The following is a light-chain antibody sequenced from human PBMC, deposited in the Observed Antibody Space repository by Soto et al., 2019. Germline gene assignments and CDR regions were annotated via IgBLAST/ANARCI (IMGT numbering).Light chain of an antibody. CDR3: QQYYKWTRK. J-gene: IGKJ1*01. CDR1: QSLGSD. Sequence: SAHALSLSPVEQVFLSCRASQSLGSDLAWYQQKPGQAHRLLIFGASARPTGIPARISGSGSGTEFTLTISSLRSEDFAVYFCQQYYKWTRKFGQGTKVDI. V-gene: IGKV3-15*01. CDR2: GAS.